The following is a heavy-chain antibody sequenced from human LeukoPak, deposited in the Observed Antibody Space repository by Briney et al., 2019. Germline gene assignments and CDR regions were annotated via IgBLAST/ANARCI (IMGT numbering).Heavy chain of an antibody. D-gene: IGHD2-2*01. CDR1: GYTFTCYG. V-gene: IGHV1-18*01. CDR2: ISAYNGNT. CDR3: ARRGDIVVVGDAFDI. J-gene: IGHJ3*02. Sequence: ASVKVSCKASGYTFTCYGISWVRQAPGQGREWMGWISAYNGNTDYAQKLQGRVTMTTDTSTSTAYMELRSLRSDDTAVYYCARRGDIVVVGDAFDIWGQGTMVTVSS.